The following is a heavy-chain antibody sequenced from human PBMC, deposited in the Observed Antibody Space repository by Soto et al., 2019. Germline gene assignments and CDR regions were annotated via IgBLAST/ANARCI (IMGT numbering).Heavy chain of an antibody. J-gene: IGHJ4*02. CDR3: AKQRADFGSGSDTFFLDN. V-gene: IGHV3-23*01. CDR1: GFSFDGYA. Sequence: EVQLLESGGGLVQPGGSLRLSCEVSGFSFDGYAMAWVRQVPGKGLEWVSAISGGGTDTFHGDSVKGRFAVSRDNSNSTLYLEMDSLSAEDTAVYYCAKQRADFGSGSDTFFLDNWGRGTLVTVSS. D-gene: IGHD3-10*01. CDR2: ISGGGTDT.